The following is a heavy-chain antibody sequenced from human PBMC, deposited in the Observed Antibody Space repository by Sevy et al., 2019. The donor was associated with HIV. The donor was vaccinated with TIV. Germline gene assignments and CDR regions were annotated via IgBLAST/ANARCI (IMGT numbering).Heavy chain of an antibody. CDR3: ARDGLSSGWLFDS. CDR2: IWYDGSNN. J-gene: IGHJ4*02. CDR1: GFTFSSYG. D-gene: IGHD6-19*01. V-gene: IGHV3-33*01. Sequence: VGSLRLSCAASGFTFSSYGMHWVRQSPGKGLEWVAVIWYDGSNNYYADSVKGRFTISRDNSKNTLYLQMNSLRGEDTAVYYCARDGLSSGWLFDSWGQGTLVTVSS.